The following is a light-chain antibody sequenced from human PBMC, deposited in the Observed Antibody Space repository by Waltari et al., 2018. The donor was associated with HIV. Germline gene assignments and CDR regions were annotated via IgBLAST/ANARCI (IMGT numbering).Light chain of an antibody. CDR2: EVS. V-gene: IGLV2-23*02. J-gene: IGLJ1*01. CDR1: SSDVGGYNL. Sequence: QSALTHPASASGSPGQSITISCTSTSSDVGGYNLVSWYQQHPGKAPKLMIYEVSKRPSGVSNRFSGSKSGNTASLTISGLQAEDEADYYCCSYAGSSTYVFGTGTKVTVL. CDR3: CSYAGSSTYV.